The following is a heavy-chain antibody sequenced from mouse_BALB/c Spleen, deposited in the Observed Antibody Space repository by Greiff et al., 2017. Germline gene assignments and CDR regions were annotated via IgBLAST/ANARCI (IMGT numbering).Heavy chain of an antibody. CDR1: GYSITSCY. V-gene: IGHV3-8*02. CDR2: ISYSGST. Sequence: VQLKQSGPSLVKPSQTLSLTCSVTGYSITSCYWNWIRKFPGNKLEYMGYISYSGSTYYNPSLKSRISITRDTSKNQYYLQLNSVTTEDTATYYCASRGYYYGSDYAMDYWGQGTSVTVSS. D-gene: IGHD1-1*01. J-gene: IGHJ4*01. CDR3: ASRGYYYGSDYAMDY.